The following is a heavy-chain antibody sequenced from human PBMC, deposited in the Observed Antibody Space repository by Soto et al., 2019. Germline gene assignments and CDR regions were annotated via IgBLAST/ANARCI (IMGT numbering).Heavy chain of an antibody. D-gene: IGHD7-27*01. Sequence: QVQLQESGPGLVKPSETLSLTCSVSGGSISIHYWSWIRQPPGKGLEWIGYIYYNWNTNNNPTLKSRVTMSVQTSRNQTSLKLTAVTGAGRAVYYCSRANWYSEYWGQGTLVTVSS. J-gene: IGHJ4*02. CDR2: IYYNWNT. V-gene: IGHV4-59*11. CDR3: SRANWYSEY. CDR1: GGSISIHY.